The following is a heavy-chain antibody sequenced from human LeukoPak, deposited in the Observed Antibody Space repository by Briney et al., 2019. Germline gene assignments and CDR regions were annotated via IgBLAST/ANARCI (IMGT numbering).Heavy chain of an antibody. CDR1: GFTFSSYA. D-gene: IGHD5-12*01. Sequence: PGRSLRLSCAASGFTFSSYAMSWVRQAPGKGLEWVSAISGSGGSTYYADSVKGRFTISRDNSKNTLYLQMNSLRAEDTAVYYCAKDPPFPHSGYDDAFDIWGQGTMVTVSS. V-gene: IGHV3-23*01. CDR3: AKDPPFPHSGYDDAFDI. J-gene: IGHJ3*02. CDR2: ISGSGGST.